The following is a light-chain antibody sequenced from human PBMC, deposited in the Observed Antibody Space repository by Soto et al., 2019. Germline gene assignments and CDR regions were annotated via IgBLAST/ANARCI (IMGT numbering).Light chain of an antibody. CDR2: GAS. CDR3: QQYHNSPRT. J-gene: IGKJ1*01. CDR1: QSVDSRY. Sequence: EIVLTQSPGTLSLSPGERATLTCRASQSVDSRYFAWYQQKPGQAPRLLIYGASYRATGIPDRFSGSGSGTDFTLTISWLEPEDFAMYYCQQYHNSPRTFGQGTKVEIK. V-gene: IGKV3-20*01.